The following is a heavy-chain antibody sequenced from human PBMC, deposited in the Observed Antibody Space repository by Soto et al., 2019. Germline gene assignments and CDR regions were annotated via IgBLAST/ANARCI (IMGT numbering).Heavy chain of an antibody. CDR3: ASGPEWTPGDCINGVCHEGWFDP. Sequence: ASVKVSCKASGGTFSSYAISWVRQAPGQGLEWMGGIIPIFGTANYAQKFQGRVTITADESTSTAYMELSSLRSEDTAVYYCASGPEWTPGDCINGVCHEGWFDPWGQGTLVTVSS. D-gene: IGHD2-8*01. V-gene: IGHV1-69*13. J-gene: IGHJ5*02. CDR1: GGTFSSYA. CDR2: IIPIFGTA.